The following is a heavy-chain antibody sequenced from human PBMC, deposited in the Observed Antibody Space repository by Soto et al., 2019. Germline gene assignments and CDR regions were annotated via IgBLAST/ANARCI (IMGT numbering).Heavy chain of an antibody. J-gene: IGHJ6*02. CDR3: ARDPGLWFVDSNAYYYYYGMDV. CDR2: IIPIFETT. D-gene: IGHD3-10*01. V-gene: IGHV1-69*06. Sequence: QLQLAQSGAEVKSPGSSVRVSCTASGGTFSSLTISWVRQAPGQGLEWMGGIIPIFETTNYAQKFQGRVTISADKSTNTAYMELSSLRSEDTAVYYCARDPGLWFVDSNAYYYYYGMDVWGQGTTVTVSS. CDR1: GGTFSSLT.